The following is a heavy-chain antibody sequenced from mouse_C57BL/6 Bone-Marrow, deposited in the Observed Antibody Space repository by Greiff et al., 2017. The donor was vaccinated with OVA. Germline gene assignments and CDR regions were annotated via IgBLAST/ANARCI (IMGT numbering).Heavy chain of an antibody. CDR3: ARRRSYYYAMDD. CDR1: GYAFSSSW. J-gene: IGHJ4*01. CDR2: IYPGDGDT. V-gene: IGHV1-82*01. Sequence: QVQLKQSGPELVKPGASVKISCKASGYAFSSSWMNWVKQRPGKGLEWIGRIYPGDGDTNYNGKFKGKATLTADKSSSTAYMQLSSLTSEDSAVYFCARRRSYYYAMDDWGQGTSVTVSA.